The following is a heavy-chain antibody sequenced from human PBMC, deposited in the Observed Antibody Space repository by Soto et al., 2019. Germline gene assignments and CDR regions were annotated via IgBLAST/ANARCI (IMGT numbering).Heavy chain of an antibody. J-gene: IGHJ5*02. Sequence: SETLSPTCAVSGGSISSGGYSWSWIRQPPGKGLEWIGYIYHSGSTYYNPSLKSRVTISVDRSKNQFSLKLSSVTAADTAVYYCARADDYGDYNDWFDPWGQGTLVTVSS. CDR1: GGSISSGGYS. D-gene: IGHD4-17*01. CDR2: IYHSGST. CDR3: ARADDYGDYNDWFDP. V-gene: IGHV4-30-2*01.